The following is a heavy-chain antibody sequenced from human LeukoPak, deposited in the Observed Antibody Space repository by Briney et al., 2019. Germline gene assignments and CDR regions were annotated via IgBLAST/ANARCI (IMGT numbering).Heavy chain of an antibody. D-gene: IGHD3-22*01. CDR3: ASSYYYDSADAFDI. CDR1: GFTFSDYY. Sequence: GGSLRLSCAASGFTFSDYYMSWIRQAPGKGLEWVSYISSSGSTIYYADSVKGRFTISRDNAKNSLYLQMNSLRAEDTAVYYCASSYYYDSADAFDIWGQGTMVTVSS. J-gene: IGHJ3*02. CDR2: ISSSGSTI. V-gene: IGHV3-11*01.